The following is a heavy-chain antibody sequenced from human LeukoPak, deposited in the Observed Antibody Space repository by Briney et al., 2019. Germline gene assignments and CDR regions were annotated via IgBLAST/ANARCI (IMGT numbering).Heavy chain of an antibody. V-gene: IGHV1-69*13. CDR3: ARVSLGYCSGGSCNFDY. J-gene: IGHJ4*02. CDR1: GGTFSSYA. D-gene: IGHD2-15*01. CDR2: IIPIFGTA. Sequence: SVKVSCKASGGTFSSYAISWVRQAPGQGLEWMGGIIPIFGTANYAQKFQGRVTITADESTSTAYMELSSLRSEDTAVYYCARVSLGYCSGGSCNFDYWGQGTLVTVSS.